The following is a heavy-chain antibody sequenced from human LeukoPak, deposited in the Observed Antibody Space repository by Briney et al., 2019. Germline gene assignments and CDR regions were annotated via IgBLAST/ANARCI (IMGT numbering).Heavy chain of an antibody. J-gene: IGHJ4*02. CDR3: AKVVSSSWYRTLPYFDY. V-gene: IGHV3-23*01. CDR2: ISGSGGST. Sequence: GGSLRLPCAASGFTFSSYAMSWVRQAPGKGLEWVSAISGSGGSTYYADSVKGRFTISRDNSKNTLYLQMNSLRAEDTAVYYYAKVVSSSWYRTLPYFDYWGQGTLVTVSS. CDR1: GFTFSSYA. D-gene: IGHD6-13*01.